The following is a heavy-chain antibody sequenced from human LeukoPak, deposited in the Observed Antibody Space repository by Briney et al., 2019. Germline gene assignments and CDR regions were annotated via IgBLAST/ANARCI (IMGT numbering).Heavy chain of an antibody. Sequence: PGGSLRPSCAASGFTFSSYAMHWVRQPPGKGLEWVAFIRYDGSNKYYAASVKDRFTISRDNSKNTLYLQMNSLRAEDTAVYYCAKDNGSGSFDIWGQGTMVTVSS. J-gene: IGHJ3*02. CDR3: AKDNGSGSFDI. CDR1: GFTFSSYA. D-gene: IGHD3-10*01. CDR2: IRYDGSNK. V-gene: IGHV3-30*02.